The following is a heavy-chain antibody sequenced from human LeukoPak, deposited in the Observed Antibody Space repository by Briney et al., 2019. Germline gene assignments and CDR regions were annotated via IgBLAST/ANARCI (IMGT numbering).Heavy chain of an antibody. CDR1: GFTFSSYR. CDR3: TKGENGMDV. D-gene: IGHD1-26*01. V-gene: IGHV3-21*01. CDR2: ISDSSGYI. Sequence: GGSLRLSCAASGFTFSSYRMNWVRQAPRKGLEWVSSISDSSGYIYHADSVKGRFTISRDNAKNSVHLQMNSLRAEDTATYYCTKGENGMDVWGQGTTVTVSS. J-gene: IGHJ6*02.